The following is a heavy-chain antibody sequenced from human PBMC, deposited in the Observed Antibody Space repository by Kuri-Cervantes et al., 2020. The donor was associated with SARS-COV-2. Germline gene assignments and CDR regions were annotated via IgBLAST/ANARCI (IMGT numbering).Heavy chain of an antibody. CDR3: ARGASIAARYYFDY. CDR2: IYTSGST. Sequence: ESLKISCAVSGASISSYYWSWIRQPAGKGLEWIGRIYTSGSTNYNPSLKSRVTMSVDTSKNQFSLKLSSVTAADTAVYYCARGASIAARYYFDYWGQGTLVTVSS. CDR1: GASISSYY. D-gene: IGHD6-6*01. J-gene: IGHJ4*02. V-gene: IGHV4-4*07.